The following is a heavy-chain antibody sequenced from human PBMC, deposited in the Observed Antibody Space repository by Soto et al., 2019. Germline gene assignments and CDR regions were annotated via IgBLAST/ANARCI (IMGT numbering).Heavy chain of an antibody. D-gene: IGHD3-22*01. CDR2: IWYDGSNK. Sequence: GGSLRLSCAASGFTFSSYGMHWVRQAPGKGLEWVAVIWYDGSNKYYADSVKGRFTISRDNSKNTLYLQMNSLRAEDTAVYYWARFYYYDSSGYYHDAFDIWGQGTMVTVSS. CDR3: ARFYYYDSSGYYHDAFDI. CDR1: GFTFSSYG. V-gene: IGHV3-33*01. J-gene: IGHJ3*02.